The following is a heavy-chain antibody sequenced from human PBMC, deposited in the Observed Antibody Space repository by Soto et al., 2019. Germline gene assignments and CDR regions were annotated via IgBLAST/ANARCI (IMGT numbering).Heavy chain of an antibody. V-gene: IGHV1-69*02. CDR3: ARVRGYCGGDCPAYYFDY. D-gene: IGHD2-21*01. CDR2: IIPILGIA. J-gene: IGHJ4*02. Sequence: QVQLVQSGAEVKKPGSSVKVSCKASGGTFSSYTISWVRQAPGQGLEWMGRIIPILGIANYAQKFQGRVTITEDKSTSTAYMELSSLRSEDTAVYYWARVRGYCGGDCPAYYFDYWGQGTLVTVSS. CDR1: GGTFSSYT.